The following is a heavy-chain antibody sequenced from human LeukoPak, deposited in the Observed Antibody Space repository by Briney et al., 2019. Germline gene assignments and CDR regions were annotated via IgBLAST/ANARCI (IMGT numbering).Heavy chain of an antibody. CDR1: GFSVSSNF. Sequence: AGSLRLSCAASGFSVSSNFMSWVRQAPGKGLEWVSGINSGDTTYYADSVKGRFTISRDNPKNTLYLQMNSLRAEDTAVYYCARKWYHMDVWGQGTTVTVSS. CDR2: INSGDTT. V-gene: IGHV3-53*01. CDR3: ARKWYHMDV. D-gene: IGHD2-2*01. J-gene: IGHJ6*02.